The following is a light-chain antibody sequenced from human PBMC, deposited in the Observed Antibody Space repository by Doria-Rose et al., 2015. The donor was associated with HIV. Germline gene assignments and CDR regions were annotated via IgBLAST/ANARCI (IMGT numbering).Light chain of an antibody. CDR3: HQYGTSWT. CDR2: DGS. V-gene: IGKV3-20*01. J-gene: IGKJ1*01. Sequence: TQSPGTLSLSPGERATLSCRASQSFSSTYLAWYQQKPGQAPSLLIYDGSTRATGIPDRSSDSGSGTDFTLTINRLEPEDSALYYCHQYGTSWTFGQGTKVEI. CDR1: QSFSSTY.